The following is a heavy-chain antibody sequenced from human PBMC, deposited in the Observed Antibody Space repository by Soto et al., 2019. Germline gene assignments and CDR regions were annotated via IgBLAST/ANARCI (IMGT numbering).Heavy chain of an antibody. CDR1: GYTFTGYY. V-gene: IGHV1-2*04. CDR3: ARGPYHYDSSGYYTY. CDR2: INPNSGGT. D-gene: IGHD3-22*01. J-gene: IGHJ4*02. Sequence: QVQLVQSGAEVKKPGASVKVSCKASGYTFTGYYMHWVRQAPGQGLEWMGWINPNSGGTNYAQKFQGWVTMTRDTSISTAYMELSRLRSDDTAVYYCARGPYHYDSSGYYTYWGQGTLVTVSS.